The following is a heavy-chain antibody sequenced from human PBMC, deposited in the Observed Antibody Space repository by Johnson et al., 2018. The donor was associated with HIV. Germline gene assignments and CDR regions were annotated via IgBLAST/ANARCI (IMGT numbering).Heavy chain of an antibody. CDR1: AFTFSSYA. V-gene: IGHV3-7*05. CDR3: TTEDYRLTAFDM. CDR2: IKQDGSEK. Sequence: VQLVESGGGVVQPGRSLRLSCAASAFTFSSYAMHWVRQAPGKGLEWVANIKQDGSEKYYVDSVKGRFTIPRDNAKNSLYLQMNSLKTEDTAVYYCTTEDYRLTAFDMWGQGTMVSVSS. J-gene: IGHJ3*02. D-gene: IGHD3-16*02.